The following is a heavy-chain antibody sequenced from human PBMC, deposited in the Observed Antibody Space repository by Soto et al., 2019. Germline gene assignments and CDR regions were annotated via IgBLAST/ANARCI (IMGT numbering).Heavy chain of an antibody. V-gene: IGHV3-30*18. D-gene: IGHD5-12*01. Sequence: GGSLRLSCAASGFTFSSYGMHWVRQAPGKGLEWVAVISYDGSNKYYADSVKGRFTISRDNSKNTLYLQMNSLRAEDTAVYYCAKTSKKATISVPTDYWGQGTLVTVSS. J-gene: IGHJ4*02. CDR1: GFTFSSYG. CDR3: AKTSKKATISVPTDY. CDR2: ISYDGSNK.